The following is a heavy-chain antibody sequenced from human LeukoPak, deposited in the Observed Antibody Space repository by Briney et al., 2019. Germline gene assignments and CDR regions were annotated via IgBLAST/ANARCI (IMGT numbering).Heavy chain of an antibody. CDR1: GFTFSSYS. D-gene: IGHD3-10*01. V-gene: IGHV3-21*01. CDR3: ARESPMVRGVIIS. Sequence: GGSLRLSCAASGFTFSSYSMNWVRQASGKGLEWVSSISSSSSYIYYADSVKGRFTISRDNAKNSLYLQMNSLRAEDTAVYYCARESPMVRGVIISWGQGILVTVSS. CDR2: ISSSSSYI. J-gene: IGHJ4*02.